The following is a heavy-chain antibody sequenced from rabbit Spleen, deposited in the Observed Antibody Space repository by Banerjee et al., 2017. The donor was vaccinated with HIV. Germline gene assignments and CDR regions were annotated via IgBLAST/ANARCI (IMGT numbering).Heavy chain of an antibody. J-gene: IGHJ4*01. CDR3: ARDLAGVIGWNFNL. Sequence: QSLEESGGDLVKPGASLTLTCTASGFSFSSSDYMCWVRQAPGKGLEWIGCIYAGSSGTTYYANWAKGRFTISKTSSTTVTLQMTSLTAADTATYFCARDLAGVIGWNFNLWGPGTLVTVS. V-gene: IGHV1S40*01. CDR2: IYAGSSGTT. CDR1: GFSFSSSDY. D-gene: IGHD4-1*01.